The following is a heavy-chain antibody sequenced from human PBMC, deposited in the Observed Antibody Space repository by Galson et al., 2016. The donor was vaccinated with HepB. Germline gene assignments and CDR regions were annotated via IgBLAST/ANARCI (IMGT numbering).Heavy chain of an antibody. J-gene: IGHJ4*01. CDR1: GYSIRSGYH. CDR2: IHHSGTT. Sequence: ETLSLTCSVSGYSIRSGYHWGWIRQPPGKGLEWIGIIHHSGTTYYSPVLENRVTISVDTSSNQFFLNLRSVTAADTAVYYCARHWGKGDGWSEDWGQGTLVIVSS. CDR3: ARHWGKGDGWSED. V-gene: IGHV4-38-2*02. D-gene: IGHD6-19*01.